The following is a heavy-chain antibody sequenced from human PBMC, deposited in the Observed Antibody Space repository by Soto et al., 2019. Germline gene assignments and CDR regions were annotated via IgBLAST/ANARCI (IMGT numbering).Heavy chain of an antibody. CDR1: GYTFTSYD. J-gene: IGHJ5*02. V-gene: IGHV1-2*04. D-gene: IGHD2-15*01. Sequence: ASVKVSCKASGYTFTSYDINWARQAPGQGLEWMGWINPNSGGTNYAQKFQGWVTMTRDTSISTAYMELSRLRSDDTAVYYCARGPIVVVVAATNSSWFDPWGQGTLVTVSS. CDR3: ARGPIVVVVAATNSSWFDP. CDR2: INPNSGGT.